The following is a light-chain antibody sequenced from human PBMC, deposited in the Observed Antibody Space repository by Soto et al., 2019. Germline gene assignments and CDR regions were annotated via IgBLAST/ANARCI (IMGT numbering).Light chain of an antibody. Sequence: QSVLTQSPSASASLGASVKLPCTLSSGHSSYAIAWHQQQPEKGPRYLMKLNSDGSHSKGDGIPDRFSGSSSGAERYLTISSLQSEDEADYYCQTWGTGIVVFGGGTKLTVL. V-gene: IGLV4-69*01. J-gene: IGLJ2*01. CDR1: SGHSSYA. CDR3: QTWGTGIVV. CDR2: LNSDGSH.